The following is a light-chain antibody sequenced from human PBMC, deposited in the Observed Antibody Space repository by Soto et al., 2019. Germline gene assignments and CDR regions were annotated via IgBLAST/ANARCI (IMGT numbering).Light chain of an antibody. CDR2: AAS. CDR1: DNIGSN. CDR3: QQSYKILT. Sequence: DIQLTQSPASLSASVGDRVTITCRASDNIGSNLNWYQHQTGTAPKLLIYAASSLQGGVPSRFSGSGYGTQFTLTISGLQTEDFATYYCQQSYKILTFGGETKVDTK. J-gene: IGKJ4*01. V-gene: IGKV1-39*01.